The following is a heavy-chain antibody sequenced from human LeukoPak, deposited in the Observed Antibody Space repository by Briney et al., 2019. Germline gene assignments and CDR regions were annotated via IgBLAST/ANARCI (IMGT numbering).Heavy chain of an antibody. CDR3: ARSKRGNLYCSGGSCYSFWFDP. D-gene: IGHD2-15*01. V-gene: IGHV4-59*12. CDR2: IYYSGST. Sequence: SETLSLTCTVSGGSISSYYWSWIRQPPGKGLEWIGYIYYSGSTNYNPSLKSRVTISVDTSKNQFSLKLSSVTAADTAVYYCARSKRGNLYCSGGSCYSFWFDPWGQGTLVTVSS. J-gene: IGHJ5*02. CDR1: GGSISSYY.